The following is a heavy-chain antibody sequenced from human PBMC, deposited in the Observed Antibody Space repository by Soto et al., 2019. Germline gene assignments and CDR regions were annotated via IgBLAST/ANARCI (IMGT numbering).Heavy chain of an antibody. Sequence: EVHLLESGGGLVQPGGSLRLSCAASGFTFSGYEMSWARQGPGKGLEWVSFISSSGHTTYYADSVKGRFTMSRDNSKNTRYRQMSSLRGEDTALYYCVKGGWLDDWGQGTLVTVSS. D-gene: IGHD6-19*01. CDR3: VKGGWLDD. J-gene: IGHJ4*02. CDR1: GFTFSGYE. V-gene: IGHV3-23*01. CDR2: ISSSGHTT.